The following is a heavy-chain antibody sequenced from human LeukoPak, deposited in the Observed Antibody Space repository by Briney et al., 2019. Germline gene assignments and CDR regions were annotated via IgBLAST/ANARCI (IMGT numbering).Heavy chain of an antibody. Sequence: SETLSLTCTVSGGSIGGYYWSWIRQPPGKGLEWIGYIYYSGSTNYNPSLKSRVTISVDTSKNQFSLKLSSVTAADTAVYYCASADYDMAFDIWGQGTMVTVSS. CDR2: IYYSGST. CDR1: GGSIGGYY. V-gene: IGHV4-59*01. CDR3: ASADYDMAFDI. D-gene: IGHD3-9*01. J-gene: IGHJ3*02.